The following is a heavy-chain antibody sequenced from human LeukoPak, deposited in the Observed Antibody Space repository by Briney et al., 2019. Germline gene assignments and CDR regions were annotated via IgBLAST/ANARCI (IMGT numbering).Heavy chain of an antibody. CDR1: GGSIGSGTHY. CDR2: IYYTGVT. Sequence: SETLSLTCTVSGGSIGSGTHYYNWIRQHPGKGLEWIGYIYYTGVTSYNPSLKSRVIMSVDMSMNQVSLKLSSLTAADTAAYYCAASSGVTLGRFWGQGTLVTVSS. J-gene: IGHJ4*02. V-gene: IGHV4-31*03. CDR3: AASSGVTLGRF. D-gene: IGHD3-16*01.